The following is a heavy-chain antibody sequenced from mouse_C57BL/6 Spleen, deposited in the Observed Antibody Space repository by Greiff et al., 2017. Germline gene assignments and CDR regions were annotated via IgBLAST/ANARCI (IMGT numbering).Heavy chain of an antibody. CDR2: IYPGNSDT. CDR1: GYTFTSYW. CDR3: TNYDYDVGYYFDY. D-gene: IGHD2-4*01. J-gene: IGHJ2*01. Sequence: VQLQQSGTVLARPGASVKMSCKTSGYTFTSYWMHWVKQRPGQGLEWIGAIYPGNSDTSYNQKFKGKAKLTAVTSASTAYMELSSLTNEDSAVYYCTNYDYDVGYYFDYWGQGTTLTVSS. V-gene: IGHV1-5*01.